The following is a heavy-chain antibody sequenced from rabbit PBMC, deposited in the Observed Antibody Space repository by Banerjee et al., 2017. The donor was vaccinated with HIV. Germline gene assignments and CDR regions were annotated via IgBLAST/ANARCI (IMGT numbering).Heavy chain of an antibody. Sequence: QSLEESGGDLVKPGASLTLTCTASGIDFSTYYYICWVRQAPGKGLEWIACIYVGSSGSTYYARWAKGRFTISKTSSTTVTLQMTSLTAADTATYFCARFRYAGYAGYGYADWLDLWGPGTLVTVS. D-gene: IGHD6-1*01. CDR3: ARFRYAGYAGYGYADWLDL. CDR2: IYVGSSGST. V-gene: IGHV1S40*01. CDR1: GIDFSTYYY. J-gene: IGHJ5*01.